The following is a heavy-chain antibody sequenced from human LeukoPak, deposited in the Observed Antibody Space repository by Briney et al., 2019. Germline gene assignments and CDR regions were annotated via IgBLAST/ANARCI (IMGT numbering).Heavy chain of an antibody. CDR3: AKEDTGSPSFDY. D-gene: IGHD5-18*01. V-gene: IGHV3-23*01. CDR1: GFTFSSYA. Sequence: GGSLRLSCAASGFTFSSYAMSWVRQAPGKGLEWVSAISGSGGSTYYADSVKGRFTVSRDNSKNTLYLQINSLRAEDTALYYCAKEDTGSPSFDYWGQGTLVTVSS. CDR2: ISGSGGST. J-gene: IGHJ4*02.